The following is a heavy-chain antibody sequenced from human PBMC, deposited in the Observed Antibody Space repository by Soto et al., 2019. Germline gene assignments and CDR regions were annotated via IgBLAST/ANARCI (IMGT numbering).Heavy chain of an antibody. Sequence: SETLSLTCAVYGGSFSGYYWSWIRQPPGKGLEWIGEINHSGSTNYNPSLKSRVTISVDTSKNQFSLKLSSVTAADTAVYYCARDGEYCSGGSCYHNWFDPWGQGTLVTVS. J-gene: IGHJ5*02. V-gene: IGHV4-34*01. CDR3: ARDGEYCSGGSCYHNWFDP. CDR2: INHSGST. D-gene: IGHD2-15*01. CDR1: GGSFSGYY.